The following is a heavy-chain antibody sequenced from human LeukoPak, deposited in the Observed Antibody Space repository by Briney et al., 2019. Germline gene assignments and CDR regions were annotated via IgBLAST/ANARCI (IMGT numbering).Heavy chain of an antibody. J-gene: IGHJ4*02. D-gene: IGHD3-3*01. V-gene: IGHV1-18*04. CDR1: GYTFTGYY. Sequence: ASVKVSCKASGYTFTGYYMHWVRQAPGQGLEWMGWISAYNGNTNYAQKLQGRVTMTTDTSTSTAYMELRSLRSDDTAVYYCARGDYDFWSGYYTRFDYWGQGTLVTVSS. CDR3: ARGDYDFWSGYYTRFDY. CDR2: ISAYNGNT.